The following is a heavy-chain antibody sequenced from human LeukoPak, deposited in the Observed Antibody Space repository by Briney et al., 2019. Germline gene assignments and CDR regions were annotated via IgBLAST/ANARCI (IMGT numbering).Heavy chain of an antibody. CDR1: GFTFSSYS. CDR3: ARAPYCSSTSCYLTH. V-gene: IGHV3-21*01. J-gene: IGHJ4*02. D-gene: IGHD2-2*01. CDR2: ISSSSSYI. Sequence: GGSLRLSCAASGFTFSSYSMNWVRQAPGKGLEWVSSISSSSSYIYYADSVKGRFTISRDNAKNSLYLQMNSLRAEDTAVYYCARAPYCSSTSCYLTHWGQGTLVTVSS.